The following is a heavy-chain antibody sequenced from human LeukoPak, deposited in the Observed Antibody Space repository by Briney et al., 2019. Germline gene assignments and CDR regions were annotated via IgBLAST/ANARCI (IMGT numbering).Heavy chain of an antibody. CDR1: GFTFSSYR. V-gene: IGHV3-48*01. CDR3: ARESVSGSYEDS. D-gene: IGHD1-26*01. CDR2: ISSSGTI. Sequence: PGGSLRLSCAASGFTFSSYRMNWVSQAPGKGLEWISFISSSGTIYYADSVEGRFTISRDNAKKSLYLQMNSLRGEDTAMYYCARESVSGSYEDSWGQGTLVTVSS. J-gene: IGHJ4*02.